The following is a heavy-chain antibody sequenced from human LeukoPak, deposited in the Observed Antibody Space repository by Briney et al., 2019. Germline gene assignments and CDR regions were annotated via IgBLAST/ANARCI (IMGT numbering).Heavy chain of an antibody. CDR1: GFTFSSYG. CDR3: AKVWFAAAGLFDY. D-gene: IGHD6-13*01. J-gene: IGHJ4*02. Sequence: PGGSVRLSCAASGFTFSSYGMSWVRQAPGKGLEWVSAISGSGGSTYYADSVKGRFTISRDNSKNTLYLQMNSLRAEDTAVYYCAKVWFAAAGLFDYWGQGTLVTVSS. V-gene: IGHV3-23*01. CDR2: ISGSGGST.